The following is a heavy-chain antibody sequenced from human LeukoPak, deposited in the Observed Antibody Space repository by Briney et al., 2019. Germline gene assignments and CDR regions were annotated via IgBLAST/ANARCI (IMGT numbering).Heavy chain of an antibody. CDR1: GFTFSDYY. CDR3: AKAPLWGYDY. D-gene: IGHD3-16*01. CDR2: ISGSGGST. Sequence: GGSLRLSCAASGFTFSDYYMSWIRQAPGKGLEWVSAISGSGGSTYYADSVKGRFAISRDNSKNTLYLQMNSLRAEDTAVYYCAKAPLWGYDYWGQGTLVTVSS. J-gene: IGHJ4*02. V-gene: IGHV3-23*01.